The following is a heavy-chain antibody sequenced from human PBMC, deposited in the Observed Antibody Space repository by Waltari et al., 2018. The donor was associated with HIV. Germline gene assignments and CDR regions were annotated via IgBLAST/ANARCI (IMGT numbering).Heavy chain of an antibody. V-gene: IGHV4-4*07. CDR1: GVSFNNYY. Sequence: QVQLQESGPGLVKPSETLSPTCPVPGVSFNNYYWSWVRQPAGRALEWIGRIYPTGDTNYNPSLSSRLTLSVDKSKSQFSLKLNSVTAADTAIYYCARDFYFGSADYAYFDSWGQGTRVIVSS. J-gene: IGHJ4*02. CDR3: ARDFYFGSADYAYFDS. D-gene: IGHD3-10*01. CDR2: IYPTGDT.